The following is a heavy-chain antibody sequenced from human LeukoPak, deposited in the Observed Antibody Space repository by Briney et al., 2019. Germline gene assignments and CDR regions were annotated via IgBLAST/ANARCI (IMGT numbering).Heavy chain of an antibody. J-gene: IGHJ6*03. V-gene: IGHV4-59*01. CDR1: GDSISSYY. CDR2: IYYSGST. CDR3: ARAPALLWFGELSYMDV. D-gene: IGHD3-10*01. Sequence: SETLSLTCTVSGDSISSYYWSWIRQPPGKGLEWIGYIYYSGSTNYNPSLKSRVTISVDTSKNQFSLKLSSVTAADTAVYYCARAPALLWFGELSYMDVWGKGTTVTVSS.